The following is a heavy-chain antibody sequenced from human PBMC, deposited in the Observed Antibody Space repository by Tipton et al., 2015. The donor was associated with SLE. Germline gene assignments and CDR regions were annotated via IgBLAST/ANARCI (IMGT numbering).Heavy chain of an antibody. CDR3: ARVPMPYSYADY. CDR1: GFTFSNYW. Sequence: SLRLSCAASGFTFSNYWMHWVRQAPGQGLVWVSHVNSDGSTTNYADSVKGRFTISRDNAKNTLHLQMNSLRAEDTAVYYCARVPMPYSYADYWGQGTPVTVSS. D-gene: IGHD5-18*01. J-gene: IGHJ4*02. V-gene: IGHV3-74*01. CDR2: VNSDGSTT.